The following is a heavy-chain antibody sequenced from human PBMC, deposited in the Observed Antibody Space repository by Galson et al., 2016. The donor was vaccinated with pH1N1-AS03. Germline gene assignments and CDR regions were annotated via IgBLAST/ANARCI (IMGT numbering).Heavy chain of an antibody. CDR3: AREGHTAVAAASFDY. CDR1: GFTFSTYA. Sequence: SLRLSCAASGFTFSTYAMHWVRQAPGKGLEYLSTISSNGGSTYYANSVKGRFTISRDNSKNTLYLQMGRLRAEDMAVYYCAREGHTAVAAASFDYWGQGTRVTGSS. CDR2: ISSNGGST. J-gene: IGHJ4*02. D-gene: IGHD5-18*01. V-gene: IGHV3-64*01.